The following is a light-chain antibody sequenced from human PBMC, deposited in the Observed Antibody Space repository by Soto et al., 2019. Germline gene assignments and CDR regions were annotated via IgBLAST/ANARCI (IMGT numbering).Light chain of an antibody. CDR3: QQYDSSPRNT. Sequence: EIVLTQSPGTLSLSPGERATLSCRASQSVSISYLAWYQQKPGQAPRLLIYGTSSRATGIPDRFSGSGSGTDFTLTISRLEPEDFAVYYCQQYDSSPRNTLGQGTKLEIK. CDR2: GTS. V-gene: IGKV3-20*01. J-gene: IGKJ2*01. CDR1: QSVSISY.